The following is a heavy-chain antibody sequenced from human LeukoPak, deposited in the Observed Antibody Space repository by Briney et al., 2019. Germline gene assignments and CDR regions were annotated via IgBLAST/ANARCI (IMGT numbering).Heavy chain of an antibody. CDR1: GFTFSSYE. CDR3: AKDKYSSSWSPPNY. V-gene: IGHV3-23*01. CDR2: ISGSGGST. J-gene: IGHJ4*02. Sequence: GGSLRLSCAASGFTFSSYEMNWVRQAPGKGLEWVSAISGSGGSTYYADSVKGRFTISRDNSKNTLYLQMNSLRAEDTAVYYCAKDKYSSSWSPPNYWGQGTLVTVSS. D-gene: IGHD6-13*01.